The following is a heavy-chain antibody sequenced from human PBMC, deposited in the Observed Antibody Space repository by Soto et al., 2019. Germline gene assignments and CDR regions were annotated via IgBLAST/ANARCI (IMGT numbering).Heavy chain of an antibody. CDR3: ASDPGIAAAGMDY. D-gene: IGHD6-25*01. CDR1: GFSFNTYA. Sequence: EVQLVESGGGLIQPGGSLRLSCAASGFSFNTYAMNWVRQAPGKGLEWISYISSSSSRIYYADSVKGRFTLSRDNAKNSLYLQMNSLRAEDTAVYYCASDPGIAAAGMDYWGQGTLGTVS. CDR2: ISSSSSRI. V-gene: IGHV3-48*04. J-gene: IGHJ4*02.